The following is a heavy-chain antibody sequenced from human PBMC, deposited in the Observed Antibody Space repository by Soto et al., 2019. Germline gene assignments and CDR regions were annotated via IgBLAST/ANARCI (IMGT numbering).Heavy chain of an antibody. V-gene: IGHV3-33*01. CDR2: IWYDGSNK. CDR3: AREKVQGVIITGLPDYYGMDV. Sequence: GGSLRLSCAASGFTFSSYGMHWVRQAPGKGLEWVAVIWYDGSNKYYADSVKGRFTISRDNSKNTLYLQMNSLRAEDTAVYYCAREKVQGVIITGLPDYYGMDVWGQGTTVTVSS. D-gene: IGHD3-10*01. J-gene: IGHJ6*02. CDR1: GFTFSSYG.